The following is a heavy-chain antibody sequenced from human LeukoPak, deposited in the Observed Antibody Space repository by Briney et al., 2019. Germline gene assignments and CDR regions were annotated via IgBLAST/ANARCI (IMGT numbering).Heavy chain of an antibody. CDR1: GGSISSYY. J-gene: IGHJ6*02. CDR3: ARDGYSGTYYYGMDV. CDR2: IYYSGST. Sequence: PSETLSLTCTVSGGSISSYYWSWLRQPPGKGLEWIGYIYYSGSTNYNPSLKSRVTISVDTSKNQFSLKLSSVTAADTAVYYCARDGYSGTYYYGMDVWGQGTTVTVSS. D-gene: IGHD5-24*01. V-gene: IGHV4-59*01.